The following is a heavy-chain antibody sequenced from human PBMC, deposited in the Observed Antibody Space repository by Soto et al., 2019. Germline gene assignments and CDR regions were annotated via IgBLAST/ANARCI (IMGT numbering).Heavy chain of an antibody. Sequence: GGSLRLSCAASGFPFSNYWMHWVRQAPGKGLVWVSRISNDGSYTSDADSVKGQFTISRDNAKNTLYLKMNSLRAEDTAVYYCEKDFAGAFDYWGRGILVTVSS. D-gene: IGHD4-17*01. CDR1: GFPFSNYW. J-gene: IGHJ4*02. V-gene: IGHV3-74*01. CDR2: ISNDGSYT. CDR3: EKDFAGAFDY.